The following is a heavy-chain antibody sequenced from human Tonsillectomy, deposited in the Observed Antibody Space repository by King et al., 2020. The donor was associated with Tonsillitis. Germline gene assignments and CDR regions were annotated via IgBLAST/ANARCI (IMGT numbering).Heavy chain of an antibody. V-gene: IGHV4-34*01. CDR1: GGSFSGYY. D-gene: IGHD3-3*01. J-gene: IGHJ3*02. CDR2: INHSGST. Sequence: VQLQQWGAGLLKPSETLSLTCAVYGGSFSGYYWSWIRQPPGKGLEWIGEINHSGSTNYNPSLKSRVTISVDTSKNQFSLKLSSVTAADTAVYYCARGFIYDFWSGYSNGDDAFDIWGQGTMVTVSS. CDR3: ARGFIYDFWSGYSNGDDAFDI.